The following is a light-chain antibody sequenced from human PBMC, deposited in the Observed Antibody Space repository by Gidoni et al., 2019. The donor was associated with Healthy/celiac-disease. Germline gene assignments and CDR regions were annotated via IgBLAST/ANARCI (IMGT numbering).Light chain of an antibody. CDR3: QQSYSTPYT. CDR2: AAS. V-gene: IGKV1-39*01. Sequence: DSQMTQSPSSLSASVGDRVTITCRASQSISSYLNWYQQKPGKAPKLLIYAASSLQSGVPSRFSGSGSGTDFTLTISSLQPEDFATYYCQQSYSTPYTFGPGTKLEIK. J-gene: IGKJ2*01. CDR1: QSISSY.